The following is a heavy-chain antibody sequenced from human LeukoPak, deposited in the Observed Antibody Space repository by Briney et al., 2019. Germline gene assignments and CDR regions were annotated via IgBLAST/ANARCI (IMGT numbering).Heavy chain of an antibody. J-gene: IGHJ4*02. V-gene: IGHV4-34*01. CDR1: GGSLSNYY. CDR2: INDSGFT. D-gene: IGHD5-24*01. CDR3: ARHGYRGFYFDD. Sequence: SETLSLTCGVYGGSLSNYYWSWIRQPPGKGLEWIGQINDSGFTSYKPSLKSRVTTSVDTSKNQFSLRLSSVTAADTAIYYCARHGYRGFYFDDWGQGTLVTVSS.